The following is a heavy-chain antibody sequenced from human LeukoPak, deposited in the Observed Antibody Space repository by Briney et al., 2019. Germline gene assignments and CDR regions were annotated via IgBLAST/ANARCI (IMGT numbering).Heavy chain of an antibody. Sequence: PGVSLRLSCAVSGFAFSSYAMNWVRQAPGKGLEWVSTISGSGGSTYYADSVKGRFTISRDNSKNTLYLQMNSLRAEDTAVYYCAKAGVGTHAFDIWGQGTMVTVSS. CDR3: AKAGVGTHAFDI. J-gene: IGHJ3*02. D-gene: IGHD2-21*02. CDR2: ISGSGGST. V-gene: IGHV3-23*01. CDR1: GFAFSSYA.